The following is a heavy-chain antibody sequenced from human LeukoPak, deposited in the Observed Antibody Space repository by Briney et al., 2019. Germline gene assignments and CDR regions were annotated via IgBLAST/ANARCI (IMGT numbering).Heavy chain of an antibody. D-gene: IGHD3-10*01. CDR1: GFTVSSNY. CDR2: IYSGGST. J-gene: IGHJ4*02. V-gene: IGHV3-66*01. Sequence: GGSLRLSCAASGFTVSSNYMSWVRQAPGKGLEWVSVIYSGGSTYYADSVKGRFTISRDNSKNTLDLQMNSLRGEDTAVYYCALAPRITMDYWGQGTLVTVSS. CDR3: ALAPRITMDY.